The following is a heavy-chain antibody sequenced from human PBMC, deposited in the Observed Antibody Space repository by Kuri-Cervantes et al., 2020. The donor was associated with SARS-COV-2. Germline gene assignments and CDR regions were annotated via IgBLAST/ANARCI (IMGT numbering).Heavy chain of an antibody. J-gene: IGHJ4*02. D-gene: IGHD3-22*01. V-gene: IGHV3-21*01. CDR1: GFTFSSYS. Sequence: LSLTCAASGFTFSSYSMNWVRQAPGKGLEWVSSISSSSSYIYYAHSVKGRFTISRDNAKNSLYLQMNSLRAEDTAVYYCARDSSGYSWPIDYWGQGTLVTVSS. CDR3: ARDSSGYSWPIDY. CDR2: ISSSSSYI.